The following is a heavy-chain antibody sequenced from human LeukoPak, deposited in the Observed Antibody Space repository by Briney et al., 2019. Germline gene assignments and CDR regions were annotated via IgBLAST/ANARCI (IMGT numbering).Heavy chain of an antibody. CDR3: ARTGMGGNVWIDS. CDR1: GYTFTGYY. Sequence: ASVKVSCKASGYTFTGYYMHWVRQAPGPGLEWMGRINPNSGGTNYAQKFQGRVTMTRDTSISTAYMELTSLTSDDTALFYCARTGMGGNVWIDSWGQGTLVTVSS. J-gene: IGHJ5*01. CDR2: INPNSGGT. V-gene: IGHV1-2*06. D-gene: IGHD1-26*01.